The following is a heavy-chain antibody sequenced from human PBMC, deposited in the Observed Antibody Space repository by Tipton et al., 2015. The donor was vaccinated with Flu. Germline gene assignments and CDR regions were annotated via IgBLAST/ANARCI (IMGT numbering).Heavy chain of an antibody. Sequence: SGFTVSSFEMNWVRQAPGKGLEWVSYISNLGGTIYAADSVKGRFTISRDNARNSLYLQMNSLRAEDTAIYYCARVLDGDSFDYWGQGTLVTVSS. CDR2: ISNLGGTI. CDR1: GFTVSSFE. CDR3: ARVLDGDSFDY. J-gene: IGHJ4*02. V-gene: IGHV3-48*03. D-gene: IGHD3/OR15-3a*01.